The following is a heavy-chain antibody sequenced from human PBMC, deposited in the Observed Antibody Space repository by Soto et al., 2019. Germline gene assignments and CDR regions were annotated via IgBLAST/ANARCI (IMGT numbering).Heavy chain of an antibody. CDR3: ARDGSGYRSRASPMDV. Sequence: QVQLVQSGAEVKKPGSSVKVSCKASGDTFSSYAISWVRQAPGQGLEWMGGIIPIFGTANYAKKFQGRVTITADESTSKAYMELSSLRSEDTAVYYCARDGSGYRSRASPMDVWGQGTTVTVSS. J-gene: IGHJ6*02. CDR2: IIPIFGTA. D-gene: IGHD3-22*01. CDR1: GDTFSSYA. V-gene: IGHV1-69*01.